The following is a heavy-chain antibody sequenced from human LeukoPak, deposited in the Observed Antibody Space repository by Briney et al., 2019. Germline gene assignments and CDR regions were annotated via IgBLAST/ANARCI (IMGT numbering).Heavy chain of an antibody. CDR3: AKVGGEQRKSGTSTKYYMDV. J-gene: IGHJ6*03. D-gene: IGHD3-16*01. V-gene: IGHV4-34*01. CDR2: INHSGST. Sequence: SETLSLTCAVYGGSFSGYYWSWIRQPPGKGLEWIGEINHSGSTNYNPSLKSRVTISVDTSKNQFSLKLSSVTAADTAVYYFAKVGGEQRKSGTSTKYYMDVWGKGTTVTVSS. CDR1: GGSFSGYY.